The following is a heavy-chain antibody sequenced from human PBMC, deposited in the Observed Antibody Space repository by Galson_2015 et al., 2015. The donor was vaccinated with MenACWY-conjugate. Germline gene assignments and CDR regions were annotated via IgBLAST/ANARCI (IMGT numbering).Heavy chain of an antibody. Sequence: ETLSLTCTASGAPITSRDYFGSWIRQSPGKGLAWIGTVFYNRTTYYNPSLRSRVTISVDTSTHQISLNLHSATSADTAVYYCARESSYCAGGTCGYFWGQGALVTVSS. V-gene: IGHV4-39*07. D-gene: IGHD2-15*01. CDR1: GAPITSRDYF. CDR2: VFYNRTT. CDR3: ARESSYCAGGTCGYF. J-gene: IGHJ4*02.